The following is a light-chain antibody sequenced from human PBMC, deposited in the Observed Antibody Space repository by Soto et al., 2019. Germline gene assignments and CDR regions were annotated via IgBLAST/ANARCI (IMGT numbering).Light chain of an antibody. Sequence: SYELTQPPSVSVAPGQTARITCEGDSLGSKSVHWYQQRPGQAPILVVFDDSDRPSGIHEQFSGSKSGNTATLTVSGVEAGDEADYYCQVWESSTDHYVFGTGTKLTVL. CDR2: DDS. J-gene: IGLJ1*01. CDR1: SLGSKS. CDR3: QVWESSTDHYV. V-gene: IGLV3-21*02.